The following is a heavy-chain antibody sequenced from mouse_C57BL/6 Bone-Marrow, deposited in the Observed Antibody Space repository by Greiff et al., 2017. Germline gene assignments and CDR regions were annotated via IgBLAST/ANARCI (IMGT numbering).Heavy chain of an antibody. J-gene: IGHJ3*01. CDR1: GFTFSDYG. Sequence: EVKLMESGGGLVQPGGSLKLSCAASGFTFSDYGMAWVRQAPRKGPEWVAFISNLAYSIYYADTVTGRFTISRENAKNTLYLEMSSLRSEDTAMYYCARRGGYDEGAWFAYWGQGTLVTVSA. D-gene: IGHD2-2*01. V-gene: IGHV5-15*01. CDR2: ISNLAYSI. CDR3: ARRGGYDEGAWFAY.